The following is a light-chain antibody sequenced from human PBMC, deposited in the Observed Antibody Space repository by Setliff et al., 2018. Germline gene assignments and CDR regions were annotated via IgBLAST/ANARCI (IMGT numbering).Light chain of an antibody. V-gene: IGLV2-14*01. CDR2: DVL. CDR3: SSYTSSSTL. CDR1: SSDVGGYNY. Sequence: LTQPPSASGSPGQSVTISCTGTSSDVGGYNYVSWYQQHPGKAPKLMIFDVLNRPSGVSDRFSGSKSGNTASLTITGLQAEDEADYYCSSYTSSSTLFGTGTKVTVL. J-gene: IGLJ1*01.